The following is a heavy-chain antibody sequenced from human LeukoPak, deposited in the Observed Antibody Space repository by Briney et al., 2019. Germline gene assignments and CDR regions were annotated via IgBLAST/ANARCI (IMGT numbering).Heavy chain of an antibody. V-gene: IGHV4-31*03. CDR1: GGSINSGGYY. D-gene: IGHD2-2*02. J-gene: IGHJ6*03. CDR3: AKTPPIPVVEMTDYYYMDV. CDR2: IYYSGST. Sequence: SQTLSLTCTVSGGSINSGGYYWSWIRQHPGKGLEWIGYIYYSGSTYYNPSLKSRVTISVDTSKNQFSLELTSVTAADTAIYYCAKTPPIPVVEMTDYYYMDVWGKGTTVTVSS.